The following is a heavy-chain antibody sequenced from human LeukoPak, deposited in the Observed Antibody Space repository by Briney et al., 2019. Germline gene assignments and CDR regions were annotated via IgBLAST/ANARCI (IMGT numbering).Heavy chain of an antibody. D-gene: IGHD1-26*01. CDR1: GGSISSYY. Sequence: PSETLSLTCTVSGGSISSYYWSWIRQPAGKGLEWIGRIYTSGSTNYNPSLKSRVTMSVDTSKNQFSLKLSSVTAADTAVYYCARGAKSEWELSSVDYWGQGTLVTVSS. CDR3: ARGAKSEWELSSVDY. V-gene: IGHV4-4*07. CDR2: IYTSGST. J-gene: IGHJ4*02.